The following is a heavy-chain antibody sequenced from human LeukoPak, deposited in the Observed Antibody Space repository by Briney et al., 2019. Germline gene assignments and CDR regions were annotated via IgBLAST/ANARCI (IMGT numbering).Heavy chain of an antibody. CDR2: INPSGGST. J-gene: IGHJ4*02. D-gene: IGHD6-6*01. Sequence: ASVKVSCKASGYTFTTYGITWVRQAPGQGLEWMGIINPSGGSTSYAQKFQGRVTMTRDTSTSTVYMELSSLRSEDTAVYYCASRAAARYHFDHWGQGTLVTVSS. CDR3: ASRAAARYHFDH. V-gene: IGHV1-46*01. CDR1: GYTFTTYG.